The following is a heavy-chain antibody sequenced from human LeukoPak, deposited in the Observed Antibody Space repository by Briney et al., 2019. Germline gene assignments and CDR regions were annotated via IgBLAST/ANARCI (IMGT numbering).Heavy chain of an antibody. CDR3: ARTDDSSGYYPYYFDY. CDR1: GGSISSYY. CDR2: IYYSGST. D-gene: IGHD3-22*01. Sequence: SETLCLTCTVSGGSISSYYWSRIRQPPGKGLEWIGYIYYSGSTNYNPSLKSRVTISVDTSKNQFSLKLSSVTAADTAVYYCARTDDSSGYYPYYFDYWGQGTLVTVSS. V-gene: IGHV4-59*08. J-gene: IGHJ4*02.